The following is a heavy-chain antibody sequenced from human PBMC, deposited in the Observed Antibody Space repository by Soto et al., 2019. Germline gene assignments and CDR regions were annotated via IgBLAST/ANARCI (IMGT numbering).Heavy chain of an antibody. CDR1: GFTFSTYS. Sequence: ASLRLSCAASGFTFSTYSMNWVRQAPGKGLEWVSSIGSSTSYIYYADSVKGRFTISRDNANNSLYLQMNSLRAEDTAVYYCVSPSDTARTPGFDYWGRGTLVTVSS. CDR2: IGSSTSYI. J-gene: IGHJ4*02. CDR3: VSPSDTARTPGFDY. D-gene: IGHD5-18*01. V-gene: IGHV3-21*01.